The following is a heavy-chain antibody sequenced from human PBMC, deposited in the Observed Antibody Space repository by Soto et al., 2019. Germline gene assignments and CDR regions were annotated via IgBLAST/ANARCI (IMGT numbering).Heavy chain of an antibody. D-gene: IGHD3-3*01. CDR3: ARGEGFWSGYSRYGMDV. Sequence: GGSLRLSCAASGFTFSSYGMHWVRQAPGKGLEWVAVIWYDGSNKYYADSVKGRFTISRDNSKNTLHLQMNSLRAEDTAVYYCARGEGFWSGYSRYGMDVWGQGTTVTVSS. J-gene: IGHJ6*02. V-gene: IGHV3-33*01. CDR1: GFTFSSYG. CDR2: IWYDGSNK.